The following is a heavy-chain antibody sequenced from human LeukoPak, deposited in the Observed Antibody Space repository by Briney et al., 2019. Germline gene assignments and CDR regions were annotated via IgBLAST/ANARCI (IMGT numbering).Heavy chain of an antibody. J-gene: IGHJ4*02. Sequence: GGSLRLSCAASGFAFSGYAVTWVRQAPGKGLEWVSGISGGGEKTYYADSVKGRFTTSRDNAKNTLYLQMNSLRAEDTAVYYCARDVGSSWFGEFSFLFHYWGQGTLVTVSS. CDR2: ISGGGEKT. CDR3: ARDVGSSWFGEFSFLFHY. V-gene: IGHV3-23*01. D-gene: IGHD3-10*01. CDR1: GFAFSGYA.